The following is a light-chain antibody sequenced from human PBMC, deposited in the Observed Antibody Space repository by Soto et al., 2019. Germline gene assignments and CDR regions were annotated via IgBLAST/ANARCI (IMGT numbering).Light chain of an antibody. CDR2: AAS. J-gene: IGKJ2*01. CDR1: QTISSY. CDR3: QQSHSIPYT. V-gene: IGKV1-39*01. Sequence: DIQMTQSPSSLSASVGDRVTITCRASQTISSYLNWYQQKPGKAPKLLIYAASSLQSGVPSRFSGSGYGTDFNLTISSLQPEDFATYYCQQSHSIPYTFGQGTKLEIK.